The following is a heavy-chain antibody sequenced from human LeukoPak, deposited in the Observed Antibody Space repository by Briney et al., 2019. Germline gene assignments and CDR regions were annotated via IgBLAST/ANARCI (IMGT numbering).Heavy chain of an antibody. D-gene: IGHD2/OR15-2a*01. CDR2: TYYRSKWYN. CDR1: GDSVSSNSAA. CDR3: ASEETTSLTTGAREPWSPSPQYYNGMDV. V-gene: IGHV6-1*01. J-gene: IGHJ6*02. Sequence: SQTLSLTCAISGDSVSSNSAAWNWIRQSPSRGLEWLGRTYYRSKWYNDYALSVKSRITINPDTSKNQFSLQLNSVTPEDTAVYYCASEETTSLTTGAREPWSPSPQYYNGMDVWGQGTTVTVSS.